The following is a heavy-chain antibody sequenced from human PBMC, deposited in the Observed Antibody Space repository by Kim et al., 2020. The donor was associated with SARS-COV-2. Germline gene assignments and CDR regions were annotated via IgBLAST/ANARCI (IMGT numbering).Heavy chain of an antibody. Sequence: SETLSLTCTVSGGSIRSGGYYWNWIRQHPGKGLEWIGYIYYSGSTYYNPSLKSRITISIDTSKNQFSLKLSSVTAADTAIYYCAREVIIHAYSRSTPGTFGSGGQGTLVTVSS. D-gene: IGHD4-4*01. CDR1: GGSIRSGGYY. CDR3: AREVIIHAYSRSTPGTFGS. CDR2: IYYSGST. J-gene: IGHJ4*02. V-gene: IGHV4-31*03.